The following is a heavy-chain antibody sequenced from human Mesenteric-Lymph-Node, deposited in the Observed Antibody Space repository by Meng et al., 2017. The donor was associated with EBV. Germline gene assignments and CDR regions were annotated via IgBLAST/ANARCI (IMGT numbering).Heavy chain of an antibody. J-gene: IGHJ4*02. D-gene: IGHD3-10*01. CDR1: GVSISSGGFY. Sequence: QVQLQESGPGLVKPSQTLSLTCAVSGVSISSGGFYWSWIRQPPGKGLEWIGEINHSGSTNYNPSLKSRVTISVDTSKNQFSLKLSSVTAADTAVYYCARFGAILRGFDYWGQGTLVTVSS. V-gene: IGHV4-31*11. CDR3: ARFGAILRGFDY. CDR2: INHSGST.